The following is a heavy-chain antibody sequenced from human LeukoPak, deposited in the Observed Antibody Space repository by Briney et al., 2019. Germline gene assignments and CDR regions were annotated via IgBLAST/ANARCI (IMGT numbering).Heavy chain of an antibody. D-gene: IGHD2/OR15-2a*01. CDR3: VSFYETY. CDR1: GNYW. Sequence: GGSLRLSCAASGNYWMHWVRQARGKGLVWVSHINSDESWTSYADSVKGRFTISKDNAKNTVYLQMNSLRAEDTAVYYCVSFYETYWGRGTLVTVSS. CDR2: INSDESWT. J-gene: IGHJ4*02. V-gene: IGHV3-74*01.